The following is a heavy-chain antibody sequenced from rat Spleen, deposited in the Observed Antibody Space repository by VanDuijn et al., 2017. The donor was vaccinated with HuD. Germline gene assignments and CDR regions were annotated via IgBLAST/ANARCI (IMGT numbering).Heavy chain of an antibody. CDR3: ARHPTYYGFDGDWFAC. J-gene: IGHJ3*01. CDR2: ITNTGGST. Sequence: EVQLVETGGGLVQPGRSLKLSCVASGFTFNNYWMTWLRQAPGQGLEWVASITNTGGSTYYPDSVKGRFPISRDNAKSTLYLQMDSLRSEDTATYYCARHPTYYGFDGDWFACWGQGTLVTVSS. D-gene: IGHD1-9*01. CDR1: GFTFNNYW. V-gene: IGHV5-31*01.